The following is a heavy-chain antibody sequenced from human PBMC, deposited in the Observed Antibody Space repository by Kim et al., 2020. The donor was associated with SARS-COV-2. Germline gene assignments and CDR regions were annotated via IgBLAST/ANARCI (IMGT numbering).Heavy chain of an antibody. J-gene: IGHJ2*01. CDR3: ARDVDLSCDL. CDR1: GFIFSSYS. V-gene: IGHV3-48*01. CDR2: ISSSGDIT. Sequence: GGSLRLSCAASGFIFSSYSINWVRQAPGKGLEWVSHISSSGDITDYADSVKGRFTISRDNAKNSLHLQMNSLRAEDTAVYYCARDVDLSCDLWGRGALVTVSS.